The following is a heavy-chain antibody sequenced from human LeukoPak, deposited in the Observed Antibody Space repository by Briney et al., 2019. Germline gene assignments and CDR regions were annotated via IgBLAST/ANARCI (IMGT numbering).Heavy chain of an antibody. CDR3: ARQLGYCSDGSCYFDY. D-gene: IGHD2-15*01. J-gene: IGHJ4*02. V-gene: IGHV3-48*01. CDR1: GFTFSSYS. CDR2: ISSSSSTI. Sequence: GGSLRLSCAASGFTFSSYSMNWVRQAPGKGLEWDSYISSSSSTISYADSSKGRCTISRDNSKNTMHPQMNSLRAEDTAVYHCARQLGYCSDGSCYFDYWGQGTLVTVSS.